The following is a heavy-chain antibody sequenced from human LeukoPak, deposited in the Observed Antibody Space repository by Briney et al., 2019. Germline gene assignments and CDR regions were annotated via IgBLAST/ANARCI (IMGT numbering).Heavy chain of an antibody. V-gene: IGHV4-59*01. D-gene: IGHD2-21*02. CDR1: GGSISSYY. CDR2: IYYSGST. CDR3: ARAVVTAAPFDY. J-gene: IGHJ4*02. Sequence: SETLSLTCTVSGGSISSYYWSWIRQPPGKGLEWIGCIYYSGSTNYNPSLKSRVTISVDTSKNQFSLKLSSVTAADTAVYYCARAVVTAAPFDYWGQGTLVTVSS.